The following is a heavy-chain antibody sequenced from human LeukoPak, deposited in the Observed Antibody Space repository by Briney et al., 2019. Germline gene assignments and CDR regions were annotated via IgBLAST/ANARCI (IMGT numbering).Heavy chain of an antibody. CDR2: INPSGGST. D-gene: IGHD6-13*01. CDR3: ARSGNSWYYFDY. J-gene: IGHJ4*02. V-gene: IGHV1-46*01. CDR1: GYTFTSYY. Sequence: ASVKVSCKASGYTFTSYYVHWVRQAPRQGLEWMGIINPSGGSTTYAQKFQGRVTMTRDTSTSTVYMELSSLRSEDTAVYYCARSGNSWYYFDYWGQGTLVTVSS.